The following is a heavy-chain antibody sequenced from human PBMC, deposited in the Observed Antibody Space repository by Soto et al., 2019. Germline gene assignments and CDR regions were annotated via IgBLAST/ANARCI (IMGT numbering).Heavy chain of an antibody. J-gene: IGHJ4*02. V-gene: IGHV2-5*02. CDR1: GFSLSTRGVA. D-gene: IGHD3-10*01. Sequence: SGPTLVNPTQTLTLTCSFSGFSLSTRGVAVGWIRQPPGKALEWLTLIYWDDDKRFSPSLKSRLTITKDTSKNQVVLIMTDMDPVDTATYFCAHSLGQSLPGYWGQGTLVTVSS. CDR3: AHSLGQSLPGY. CDR2: IYWDDDK.